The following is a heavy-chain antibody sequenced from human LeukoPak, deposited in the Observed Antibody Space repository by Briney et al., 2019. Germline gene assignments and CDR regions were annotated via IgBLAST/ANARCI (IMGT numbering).Heavy chain of an antibody. J-gene: IGHJ4*02. CDR2: ISYDGSNQ. Sequence: PGGSLRLSCAASGFTFDDYGIHWVRQAPGKGLEWVAVISYDGSNQYYADSVKGRFAISRDNSKNTLYLQMNSLRAEDTAVYYCATHMWYSGYDAGLWGQGTLVTVSS. CDR3: ATHMWYSGYDAGL. V-gene: IGHV3-30*03. CDR1: GFTFDDYG. D-gene: IGHD5-12*01.